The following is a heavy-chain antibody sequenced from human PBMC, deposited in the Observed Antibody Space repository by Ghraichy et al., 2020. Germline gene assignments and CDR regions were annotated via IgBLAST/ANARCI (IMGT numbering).Heavy chain of an antibody. V-gene: IGHV5-51*01. CDR3: ARSSKRPDGYNYEDS. J-gene: IGHJ5*01. CDR1: GYSFTNYW. CDR2: IYPGDSDT. Sequence: GESLNISCKGSGYSFTNYWIVWVRQMPGKGLELVWIIYPGDSDTRYSASFQGQVTMSVDNSISTAYLQWSSLNAADTAMYYCARSSKRPDGYNYEDSWGQGTLVTVSS. D-gene: IGHD5-24*01.